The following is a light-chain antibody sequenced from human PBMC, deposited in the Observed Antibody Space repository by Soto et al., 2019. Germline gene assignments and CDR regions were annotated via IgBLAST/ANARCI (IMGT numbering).Light chain of an antibody. V-gene: IGLV2-14*01. Sequence: QSALTQPASVSESPGQSITISCTGTSSDVGASDFVSWYQQHPGKAPELIIYEISNRPSGVSSRFSGSKSGNTASLTISGLQAEDESDYYCSSYTTSHTLLFGGGTKLTVL. CDR3: SSYTTSHTLL. CDR1: SSDVGASDF. CDR2: EIS. J-gene: IGLJ2*01.